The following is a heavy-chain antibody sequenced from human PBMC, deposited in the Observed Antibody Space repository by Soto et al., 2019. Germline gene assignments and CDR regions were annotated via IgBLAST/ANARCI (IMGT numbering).Heavy chain of an antibody. Sequence: QLQLQESGPGLVKPPETLSLTCSVSGGSITTTKYFWSWVRQTPGKGLEWIANIFYTGSPYNSPSLRSRATISVDTSKNQFSLKLSSVTAADTAMYYCASLQVPGSFDYWGQGILVTVSP. V-gene: IGHV4-39*01. CDR1: GGSITTTKYF. D-gene: IGHD2-15*01. CDR3: ASLQVPGSFDY. CDR2: IFYTGSP. J-gene: IGHJ4*02.